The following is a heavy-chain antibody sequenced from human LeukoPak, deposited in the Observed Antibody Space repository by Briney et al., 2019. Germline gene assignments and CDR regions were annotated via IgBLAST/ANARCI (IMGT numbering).Heavy chain of an antibody. CDR3: AKAGSSGYSFDY. V-gene: IGHV3-30*18. J-gene: IGHJ4*02. Sequence: PGGSLRLSCAASGFTFSSYGMHWVRQAPGKGLEWVAVISYDGSNKYYADSVEGRFTISRDNSKNTLYLQMNSLRAEDTAVYYCAKAGSSGYSFDYWGQGTLVTVSS. CDR2: ISYDGSNK. CDR1: GFTFSSYG. D-gene: IGHD3-22*01.